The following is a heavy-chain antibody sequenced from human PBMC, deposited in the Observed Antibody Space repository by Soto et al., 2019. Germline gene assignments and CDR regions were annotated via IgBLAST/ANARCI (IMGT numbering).Heavy chain of an antibody. CDR2: IFPADSET. CDR1: GYSFPAFW. J-gene: IGHJ4*02. Sequence: GESLKISCGASGYSFPAFWIGWVRQMPGKGLEWMGMIFPADSETRYSPSFQGQVTISADKPTSTAYLEWSSLKASDTAMYYCARRGAGYNYDFWGQGTLVTVSS. D-gene: IGHD5-12*01. V-gene: IGHV5-51*01. CDR3: ARRGAGYNYDF.